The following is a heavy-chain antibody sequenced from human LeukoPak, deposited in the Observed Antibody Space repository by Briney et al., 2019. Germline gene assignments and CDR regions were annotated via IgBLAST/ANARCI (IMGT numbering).Heavy chain of an antibody. CDR1: GYSFTSYW. CDR3: ARSYYYGSGSYYNYDYYYMDV. CDR2: IYPGDSDT. D-gene: IGHD3-10*01. Sequence: GESLKISCKGSGYSFTSYWIGWVRQMPGKGLEWMGIIYPGDSDTRYSPSFQGQVTISADKSISTAYLQWSSLKASDTAMYYCARSYYYGSGSYYNYDYYYMDVWGKGTTVTISS. J-gene: IGHJ6*03. V-gene: IGHV5-51*01.